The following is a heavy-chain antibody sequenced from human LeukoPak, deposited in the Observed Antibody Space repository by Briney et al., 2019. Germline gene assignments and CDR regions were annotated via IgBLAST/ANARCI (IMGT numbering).Heavy chain of an antibody. CDR3: ASAAKYSSSWYLFDY. Sequence: GGSLRLSCAASGFTFSSYAMHWVRQAPGKGLEWVAVISYDGSNKYYADSVKGRFTISRDNSKNTLYLQMNSLRAEDTAVYYCASAAKYSSSWYLFDYWGQGTLVTVSS. CDR1: GFTFSSYA. D-gene: IGHD6-13*01. CDR2: ISYDGSNK. V-gene: IGHV3-30-3*01. J-gene: IGHJ4*02.